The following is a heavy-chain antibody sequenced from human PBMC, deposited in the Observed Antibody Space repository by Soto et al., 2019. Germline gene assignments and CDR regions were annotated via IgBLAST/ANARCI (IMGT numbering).Heavy chain of an antibody. CDR3: ARDRSYDFWSGYYTLVHPLDY. CDR2: IWYDGSNK. V-gene: IGHV3-33*01. CDR1: GFTFSSYG. J-gene: IGHJ4*02. D-gene: IGHD3-3*01. Sequence: GGSLRLSCAASGFTFSSYGMHWVRQAPGKGLEWVAVIWYDGSNKYYADSVKGRFTISRDNSKNTLYLQMNSLRAEDTAVYYCARDRSYDFWSGYYTLVHPLDYWGQGTLVTVSS.